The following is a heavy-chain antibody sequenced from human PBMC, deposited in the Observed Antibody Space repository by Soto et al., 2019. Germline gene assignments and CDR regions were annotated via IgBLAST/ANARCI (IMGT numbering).Heavy chain of an antibody. V-gene: IGHV3-30*18. J-gene: IGHJ6*02. CDR1: GFTFSSYG. Sequence: GGSLRLSCAASGFTFSSYGMHWVRQAPGKGLEWVAVISYDGSNKYYADSVKGRFTISRDNSKNTLYLQMNSLRAEDTAVYYCAKEGDIVVVTAAQRGIHYYYGMDVWVQGTTVTVS. CDR3: AKEGDIVVVTAAQRGIHYYYGMDV. CDR2: ISYDGSNK. D-gene: IGHD2-2*01.